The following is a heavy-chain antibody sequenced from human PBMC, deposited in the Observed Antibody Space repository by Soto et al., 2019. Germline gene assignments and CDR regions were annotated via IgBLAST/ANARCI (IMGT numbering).Heavy chain of an antibody. D-gene: IGHD2-21*01. CDR2: IYYSGST. CDR3: ARRGDSSNYYMDV. V-gene: IGHV4-4*02. J-gene: IGHJ6*03. CDR1: GGSISSSNW. Sequence: SETLSLTCAVSGGSISSSNWWSWVRQPPGKGLEWIGGIYYSGSTNYNPSLKSRVTISVDTSKNQFSLKLSSVTAADTAAYYCARRGDSSNYYMDVWGKGTTVTVSS.